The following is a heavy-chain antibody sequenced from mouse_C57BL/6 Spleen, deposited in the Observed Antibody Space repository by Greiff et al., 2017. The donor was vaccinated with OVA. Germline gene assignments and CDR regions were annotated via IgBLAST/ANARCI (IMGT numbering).Heavy chain of an antibody. V-gene: IGHV1-81*01. J-gene: IGHJ4*01. CDR3: ARKAYYGSSDYAMDY. Sequence: VQLQQSGAELARPGASVKLSCKASGYTFTSYGISWVKQRTGQGLEWIGEIYPRSGNTYYNEKFKGKATLTADKSSSTAYMELRSLTSEDSAVYVCARKAYYGSSDYAMDYWGQGTSVTVSS. CDR2: IYPRSGNT. D-gene: IGHD1-1*01. CDR1: GYTFTSYG.